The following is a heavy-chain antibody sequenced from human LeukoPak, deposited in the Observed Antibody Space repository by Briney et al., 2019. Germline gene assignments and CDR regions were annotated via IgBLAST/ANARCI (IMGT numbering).Heavy chain of an antibody. CDR2: ISYDGSNK. D-gene: IGHD3-9*01. V-gene: IGHV3-30*03. CDR1: GFTFSSYG. CDR3: VTNFDPDVD. Sequence: GGSLRLSCAASGFTFSSYGMHWVRQAPGKGLEWVAVISYDGSNKYYADSVKGRFTISRDNSKNTLYLQMNSLRAEDTAVYYCVTNFDPDVDWGQGTLVTVSS. J-gene: IGHJ4*02.